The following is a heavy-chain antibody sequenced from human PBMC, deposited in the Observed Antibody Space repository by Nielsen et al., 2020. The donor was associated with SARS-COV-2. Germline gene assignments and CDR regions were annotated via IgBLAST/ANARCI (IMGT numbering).Heavy chain of an antibody. Sequence: GGSLRLSCAASGFTFSSYEMNWVRQAPGKGLEWVSSISSSSSYIYYTDSVKGRFTISRDNAKNSLYLQMNSLRAEDTAVYYCARVIAAAGPVAYWGQGTLVTVSS. CDR1: GFTFSSYE. J-gene: IGHJ4*02. V-gene: IGHV3-21*01. CDR3: ARVIAAAGPVAY. D-gene: IGHD6-13*01. CDR2: ISSSSSYI.